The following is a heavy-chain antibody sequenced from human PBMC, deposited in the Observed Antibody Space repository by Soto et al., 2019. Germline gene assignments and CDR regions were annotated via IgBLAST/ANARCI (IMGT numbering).Heavy chain of an antibody. CDR1: GYSVSSNSAA. D-gene: IGHD3-9*01. CDR2: TYYRSKWYN. CDR3: ARADYDILTGYPRAGAFDI. V-gene: IGHV6-1*01. J-gene: IGHJ3*02. Sequence: SQTLSLTCAISGYSVSSNSAAWNWIRQSPSRGLEWLGRTYYRSKWYNDYAVSVKSRITINPDTSKNQFSLQLNSVTPEDTAVYYCARADYDILTGYPRAGAFDIWGQGTMVTVSS.